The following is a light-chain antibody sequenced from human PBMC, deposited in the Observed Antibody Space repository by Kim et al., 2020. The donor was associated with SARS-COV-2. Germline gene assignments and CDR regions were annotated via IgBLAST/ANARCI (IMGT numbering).Light chain of an antibody. Sequence: EIEMTQSPATLSVSPGERATLSCRASQSVGSYLAWYQQKPGQAPRVLIYAASIRVTGTPVRFSGTGSGTEFTLTISSLQSEDFAVYYCQQYNNWPPLTFGGGTKVDIK. CDR1: QSVGSY. V-gene: IGKV3-15*01. CDR2: AAS. J-gene: IGKJ4*01. CDR3: QQYNNWPPLT.